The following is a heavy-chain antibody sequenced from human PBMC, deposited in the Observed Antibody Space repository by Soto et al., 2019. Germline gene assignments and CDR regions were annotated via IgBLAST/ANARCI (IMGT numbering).Heavy chain of an antibody. D-gene: IGHD3-3*01. CDR3: AKATYDFWSGYYTYYFDS. Sequence: GGSLRLSCAASGFTFSSYAMSWVRQTPGKGLEWVSAISGSGGSTYYADSVKGRFTISRDNSKNTLYLQMNSLRAEDTAVYYCAKATYDFWSGYYTYYFDSWGQGTLVTVSS. CDR1: GFTFSSYA. CDR2: ISGSGGST. J-gene: IGHJ4*02. V-gene: IGHV3-23*01.